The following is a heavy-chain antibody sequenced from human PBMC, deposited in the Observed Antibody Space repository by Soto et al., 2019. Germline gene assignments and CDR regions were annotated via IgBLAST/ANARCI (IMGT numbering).Heavy chain of an antibody. V-gene: IGHV1-2*04. CDR3: ARVGYCSSTSCSNDAFDI. CDR2: INPNSGGT. CDR1: GYTFTGYY. D-gene: IGHD2-2*03. Sequence: GASVKVSCKASGYTFTGYYMHWVRQAPGQGLEWMGWINPNSGGTNYAQKFQGWVTMTRDTSISTAYMELSRLRSDDTAVYYCARVGYCSSTSCSNDAFDIWGQGTMVTVSS. J-gene: IGHJ3*02.